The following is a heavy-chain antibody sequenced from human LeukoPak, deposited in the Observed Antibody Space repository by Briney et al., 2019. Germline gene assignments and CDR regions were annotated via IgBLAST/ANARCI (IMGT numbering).Heavy chain of an antibody. J-gene: IGHJ5*02. CDR1: GFTFSNYW. Sequence: PGGSLRLSCAASGFTFSNYWMHWVRHTPGKGLVWVSRINTDGSDTKYADSVKGRFTISRDNAKNSLYLQMNSLRAEDTAVYYCARCVVVVSNWFDPWGQGTLVTVSS. V-gene: IGHV3-74*03. CDR3: ARCVVVVSNWFDP. CDR2: INTDGSDT. D-gene: IGHD2-15*01.